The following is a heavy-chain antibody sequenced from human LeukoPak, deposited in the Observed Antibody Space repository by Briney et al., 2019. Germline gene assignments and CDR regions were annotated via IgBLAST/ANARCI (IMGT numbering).Heavy chain of an antibody. CDR1: GDTVSSNSAA. J-gene: IGHJ3*01. Sequence: SQTLSLTCDISGDTVSSNSAAWNWIRQSPSRGLEWLGRTYYRSKWYYDYAVSVKSRITISPDTSKNQFSLQLNSVTADDTALYYCARAFALDFWGQGRMVTVSS. CDR3: ARAFALDF. CDR2: TYYRSKWYY. V-gene: IGHV6-1*01.